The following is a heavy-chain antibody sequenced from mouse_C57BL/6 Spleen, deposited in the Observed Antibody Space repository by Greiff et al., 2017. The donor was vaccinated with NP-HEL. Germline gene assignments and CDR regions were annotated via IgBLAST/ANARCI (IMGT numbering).Heavy chain of an antibody. V-gene: IGHV5-17*01. CDR2: ISSGSSTI. CDR3: ARLPSMDY. D-gene: IGHD5-5*01. J-gene: IGHJ4*01. CDR1: GFTFSDSG. Sequence: EVKVVESGGGLVKPGGSLKLSCAASGFTFSDSGMHWVRQAPEKGLEWVAYISSGSSTINYADTVKGRFTIARDNAKNTLLLQMTSLGSEDTDMYYSARLPSMDYWGQGTSVTVSS.